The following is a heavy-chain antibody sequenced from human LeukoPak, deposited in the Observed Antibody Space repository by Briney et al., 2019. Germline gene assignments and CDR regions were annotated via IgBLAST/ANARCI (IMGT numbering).Heavy chain of an antibody. V-gene: IGHV3-23*01. J-gene: IGHJ4*02. CDR3: AKDPGYCSGGSCYTPFDY. CDR1: GFTFSSYV. CDR2: ISGSDGST. Sequence: PGGSVRLSCAASGFTFSSYVMSWVRQAPGKGLEWVSAISGSDGSTYYADSVKGRFTISRDNSKNTLYLQMNSLRAEDTAVYYCAKDPGYCSGGSCYTPFDYWGQGTLVTVSS. D-gene: IGHD2-15*01.